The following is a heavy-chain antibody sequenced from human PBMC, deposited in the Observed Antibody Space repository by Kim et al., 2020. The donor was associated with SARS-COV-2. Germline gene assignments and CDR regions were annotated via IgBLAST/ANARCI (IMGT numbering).Heavy chain of an antibody. D-gene: IGHD2-2*01. Sequence: GGSLRLSCAASGFTFSSYAMSWVRQAPGKGLEWVSAISGSGGSTYYADSVKGRFTISRDNSKNTLYLQMNSLRAEDTAVYYCAKDPLSSTSCYGACAYSHSFDYWGQGTLVTVSS. CDR3: AKDPLSSTSCYGACAYSHSFDY. CDR1: GFTFSSYA. CDR2: ISGSGGST. V-gene: IGHV3-23*01. J-gene: IGHJ4*02.